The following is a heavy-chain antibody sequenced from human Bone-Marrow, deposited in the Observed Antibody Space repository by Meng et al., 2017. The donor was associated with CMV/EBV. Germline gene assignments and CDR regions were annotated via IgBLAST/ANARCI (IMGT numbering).Heavy chain of an antibody. CDR2: IVRSGEDT. Sequence: GGSLRLSCAASGFTFSNYHMSWVRQAPRKGLEWVSAIVRSGEDTYYADSVKGRFAISRDNSKNTLFLQMNSLIAEDTAVYYCAREKRMATVGTVGFDIWGQGTVVTVSS. J-gene: IGHJ3*02. D-gene: IGHD6-13*01. CDR3: AREKRMATVGTVGFDI. CDR1: GFTFSNYH. V-gene: IGHV3-23*01.